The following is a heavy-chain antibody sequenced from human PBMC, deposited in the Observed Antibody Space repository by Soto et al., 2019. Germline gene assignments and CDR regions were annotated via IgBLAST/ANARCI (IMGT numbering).Heavy chain of an antibody. Sequence: GGSLRLSCAASGFTFSSYWMSWVRQAPGKGLEWVANIKQDGSEKYYVDSVKGRFTISRDNAKNSLYLQMNSLRAEDTAVYYCARVGVGSSWYGTYYFDYWGQGTLVTVSS. D-gene: IGHD6-13*01. CDR1: GFTFSSYW. J-gene: IGHJ4*02. V-gene: IGHV3-7*03. CDR2: IKQDGSEK. CDR3: ARVGVGSSWYGTYYFDY.